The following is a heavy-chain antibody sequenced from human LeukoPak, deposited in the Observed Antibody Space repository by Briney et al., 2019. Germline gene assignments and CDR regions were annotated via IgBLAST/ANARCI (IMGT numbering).Heavy chain of an antibody. CDR1: GGSFSGYY. D-gene: IGHD6-19*01. V-gene: IGHV4-34*01. CDR3: ARGTVAGTDY. CDR2: INHSGST. Sequence: SETLSLTCAVYGGSFSGYYWSWIRQPPGKGREWSGEINHSGSTNYNPSLKSRVTISVDTTKNQFSLKLSSVTAADTAVYYCARGTVAGTDYWGQGTLVTVSS. J-gene: IGHJ4*02.